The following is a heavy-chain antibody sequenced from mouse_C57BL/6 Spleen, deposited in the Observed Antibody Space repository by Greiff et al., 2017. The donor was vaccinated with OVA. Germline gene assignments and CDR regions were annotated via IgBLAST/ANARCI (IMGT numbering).Heavy chain of an antibody. CDR2: IRNKANGYTT. D-gene: IGHD1-1*01. Sequence: EVQLVESGGGLVQPGGSLSLSCAASGFTFTDYYMSWVRQPPGKALEWLGFIRNKANGYTTEYSASVKGRFTISRDNSQSILYLQMNALRAEDSATYYCASPHYYGSSYWYFDVWAQGPRSPSPQ. J-gene: IGHJ1*03. V-gene: IGHV7-3*01. CDR3: ASPHYYGSSYWYFDV. CDR1: GFTFTDYY.